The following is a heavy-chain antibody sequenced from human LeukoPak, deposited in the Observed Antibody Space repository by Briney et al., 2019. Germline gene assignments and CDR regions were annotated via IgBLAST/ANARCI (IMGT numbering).Heavy chain of an antibody. CDR2: IRYDGSNK. Sequence: GGSLRLSCAASGFTLSSYGMHWVRQAPGKGLEWVAFIRYDGSNKYYADSVKGRFTISRDNSKNTLYLQMNSLRAEDTAVYYCAKGITGTTPIFVYWGQGTLVTVSS. CDR3: AKGITGTTPIFVY. CDR1: GFTLSSYG. V-gene: IGHV3-30*02. D-gene: IGHD1-7*01. J-gene: IGHJ4*02.